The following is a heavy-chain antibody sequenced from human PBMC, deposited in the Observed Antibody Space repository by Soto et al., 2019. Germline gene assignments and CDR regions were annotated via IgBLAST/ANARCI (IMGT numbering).Heavy chain of an antibody. V-gene: IGHV4-30-2*01. J-gene: IGHJ6*02. CDR1: GGSISSGGYS. Sequence: QLQLQESGSGLVKPSQTLSLTCAVSGGSISSGGYSWSWIRQPPGKGLEWIGYIYHSGSTYYNPSLMSRVTLSVDRSKNQLSLKLSSVAAADTAVYYCARGHGSGSYYYYGMDVWGQGTTVTVSS. D-gene: IGHD3-10*01. CDR2: IYHSGST. CDR3: ARGHGSGSYYYYGMDV.